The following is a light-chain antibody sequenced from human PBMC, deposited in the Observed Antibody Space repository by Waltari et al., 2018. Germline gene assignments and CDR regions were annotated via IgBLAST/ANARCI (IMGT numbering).Light chain of an antibody. CDR1: DNNVGYQG. V-gene: IGLV10-54*04. Sequence: QAGLTQPPSVSKGLRQTATLTCTGNDNNVGYQGAAWLQQHQGHPPNLLSSRHNNRPSGISERFSASRSGNTASLTISGLQTEDEADFYCSAWDNSLSVWLFGGGTKLTVL. CDR3: SAWDNSLSVWL. J-gene: IGLJ3*02. CDR2: RHN.